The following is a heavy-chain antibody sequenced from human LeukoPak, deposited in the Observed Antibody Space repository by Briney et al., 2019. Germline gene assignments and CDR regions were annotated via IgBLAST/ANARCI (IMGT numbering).Heavy chain of an antibody. D-gene: IGHD3-10*01. CDR3: ARRLYYGSGSYYY. CDR1: GGSFSGYY. Sequence: SETLSLTCAVYGGSFSGYYWSWIRQPPGKGLEWIGEINHSGSTNYNPSLKSRVTISVDTSKNQFSLKLSSVTAADTAVYYCARRLYYGSGSYYYWGQGTLVTVSS. J-gene: IGHJ4*02. CDR2: INHSGST. V-gene: IGHV4-34*01.